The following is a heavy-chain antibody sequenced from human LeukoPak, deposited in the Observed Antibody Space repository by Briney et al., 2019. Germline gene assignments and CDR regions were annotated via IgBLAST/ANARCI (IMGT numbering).Heavy chain of an antibody. CDR2: ISSSSSYI. J-gene: IGHJ4*02. CDR1: GFTFSSYS. D-gene: IGHD3-16*01. V-gene: IGHV3-21*01. Sequence: GGSLRLSCAASGFTFSSYSMNWVRQAPGKGLEWVSSISSSSSYIYYADSVKGRFTISRDNAKNSLYLQMNSPRAEDTAVYYCARVGVWGSEYDYWGQGTLVTVSS. CDR3: ARVGVWGSEYDY.